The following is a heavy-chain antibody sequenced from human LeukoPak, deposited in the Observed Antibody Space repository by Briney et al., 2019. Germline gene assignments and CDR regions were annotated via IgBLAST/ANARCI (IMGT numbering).Heavy chain of an antibody. CDR1: GYTFTGYY. J-gene: IGHJ4*02. D-gene: IGHD6-19*01. CDR3: ARGGVYSSGWYEY. V-gene: IGHV1-2*04. Sequence: ASVKVSCKASGYTFTGYYMHWVRQAPGQGLEWMGWINPNSGGTNYAQKFQGWVTMTRDTSISTAYMELSRLRSDDTAVYYCARGGVYSSGWYEYWGQGTLVTVSS. CDR2: INPNSGGT.